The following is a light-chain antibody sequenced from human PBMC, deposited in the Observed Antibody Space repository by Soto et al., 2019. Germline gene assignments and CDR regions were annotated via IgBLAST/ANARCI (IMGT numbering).Light chain of an antibody. CDR2: DVS. Sequence: QSVLTQPASVSGSPGQSITISCTGTSSDVGGYNYVSWYQQHPGKAPKLMIYDVSNRPSGVSNRFSDSKSGNTASLTISGLQAEDEADYYCSSYTSSSPPVVFGGGTKLTVL. CDR3: SSYTSSSPPVV. J-gene: IGLJ2*01. CDR1: SSDVGGYNY. V-gene: IGLV2-14*01.